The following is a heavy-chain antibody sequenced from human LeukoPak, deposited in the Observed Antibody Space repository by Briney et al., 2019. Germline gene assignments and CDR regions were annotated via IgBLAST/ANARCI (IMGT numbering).Heavy chain of an antibody. CDR3: AREGTGGAFDI. CDR2: IYASGDT. V-gene: IGHV4-4*02. CDR1: GDSISNSLW. J-gene: IGHJ3*02. D-gene: IGHD3-10*01. Sequence: SGTLSLTCAVSGDSISNSLWWSWVRQTPGKGLEWIGEIYASGDTNYNPSLKSRVTISVDKSTNQFSLKLSSVTAADTAVYYCAREGTGGAFDIWGQGTMVTVSS.